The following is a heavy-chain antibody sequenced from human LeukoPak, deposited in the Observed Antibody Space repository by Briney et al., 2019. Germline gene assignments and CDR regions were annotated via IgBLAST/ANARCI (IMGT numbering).Heavy chain of an antibody. D-gene: IGHD2/OR15-2a*01. CDR3: ARDGFYKAQPHAREFDP. J-gene: IGHJ5*02. CDR2: ISAYNSNT. Sequence: ASVKVSCKASGYTFTSYGISWVRQAPGQGLEWMGWISAYNSNTNYAQKLQGRVTMTTDTSTSTAYMELRSLRSDDTAVYYCARDGFYKAQPHAREFDPWGQGTLVTVSS. V-gene: IGHV1-18*01. CDR1: GYTFTSYG.